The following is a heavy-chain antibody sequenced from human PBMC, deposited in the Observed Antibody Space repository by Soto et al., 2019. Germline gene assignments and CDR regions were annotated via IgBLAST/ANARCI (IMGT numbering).Heavy chain of an antibody. Sequence: SETLSLTCAVYGGSFSGYYWSWIRQPPGKGLEWIGEINHSGSTNYNPSLKSRVTISVDTSKNQFSLKLSSVTAADTAVYYCARGNGSGSYAEYFQHWGQGTLVTVSS. D-gene: IGHD3-10*01. CDR1: GGSFSGYY. V-gene: IGHV4-34*01. CDR2: INHSGST. J-gene: IGHJ1*01. CDR3: ARGNGSGSYAEYFQH.